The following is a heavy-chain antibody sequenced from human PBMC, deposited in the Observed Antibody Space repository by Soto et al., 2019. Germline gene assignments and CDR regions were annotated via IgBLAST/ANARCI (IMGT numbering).Heavy chain of an antibody. CDR3: AREGDYGGNVNDAFDI. CDR1: GDSVSSNSAA. Sequence: SQTLSLTCAISGDSVSSNSAAWNWIRQSPSRGLEWLGRTYYRSKWYNDYAVSVKSRITINPDTSKNQFSLQLNSVTPEDTAVYYCAREGDYGGNVNDAFDIWGQGTMVTVSS. V-gene: IGHV6-1*01. CDR2: TYYRSKWYN. D-gene: IGHD4-17*01. J-gene: IGHJ3*02.